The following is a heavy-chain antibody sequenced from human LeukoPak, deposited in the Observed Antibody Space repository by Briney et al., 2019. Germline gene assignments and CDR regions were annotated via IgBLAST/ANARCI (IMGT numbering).Heavy chain of an antibody. D-gene: IGHD6-19*01. CDR1: GYTFTSYA. CDR3: ARDRGPLAVAGTRFDY. CDR2: INAGNGNT. Sequence: ASVKVSCKASGYTFTSYAMHWVRQAPGQRLEWMGWINAGNGNTKYSQKFQGRVTITRDTSASTAYMELRSLRSDDTAVYYCARDRGPLAVAGTRFDYWGQGTLVTVSS. J-gene: IGHJ4*02. V-gene: IGHV1-3*01.